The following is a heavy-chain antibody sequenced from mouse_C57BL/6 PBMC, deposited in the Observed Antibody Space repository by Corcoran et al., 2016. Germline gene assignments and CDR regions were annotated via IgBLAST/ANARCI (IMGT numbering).Heavy chain of an antibody. CDR3: ARRGTTVVAYYYAMDY. V-gene: IGHV1-26*01. Sequence: EVQLQQSGPELVKPGASLKISCKASGYTFTDYYMNWVKQSHGKSLEWIGDINPNNGGTSYNQKFKGKATLTVDKSSSTAYMALRSLTSEDSAVYYCARRGTTVVAYYYAMDYWGQGTSVTVSS. D-gene: IGHD1-1*01. CDR1: GYTFTDYY. J-gene: IGHJ4*01. CDR2: INPNNGGT.